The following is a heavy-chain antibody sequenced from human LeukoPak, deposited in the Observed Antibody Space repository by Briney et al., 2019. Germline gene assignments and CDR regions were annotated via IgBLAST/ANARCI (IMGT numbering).Heavy chain of an antibody. CDR3: ATDDYSNYGY. D-gene: IGHD4-11*01. V-gene: IGHV4-59*01. CDR1: GGSISGYH. J-gene: IGHJ4*02. CDR2: IYYTGST. Sequence: PTETLSLTCTVSGGSISGYHWSWIRQPPGKGLEWIGYIYYTGSTNYNPSLKSRVTISVDTSKNQFSLKLTSVTAADTAVYYCATDDYSNYGYWGQGTLVTVSS.